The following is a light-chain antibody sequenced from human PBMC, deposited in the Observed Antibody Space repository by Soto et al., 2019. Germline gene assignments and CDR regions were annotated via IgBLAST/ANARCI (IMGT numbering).Light chain of an antibody. CDR2: GVS. V-gene: IGKV3-20*01. J-gene: IGKJ5*01. Sequence: EIVLTQSPGTLSLSPGERATLSCRASQSVGSSYLAWYQQKPGQAPRLLIYGVSSRAAGIPDRLSGSGSGTDFTLTITRLEPEDSAVYYCQQYGASPITFGQGTRLEIK. CDR3: QQYGASPIT. CDR1: QSVGSSY.